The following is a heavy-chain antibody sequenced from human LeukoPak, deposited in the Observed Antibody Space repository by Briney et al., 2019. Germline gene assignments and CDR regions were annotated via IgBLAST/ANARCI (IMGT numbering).Heavy chain of an antibody. V-gene: IGHV1-3*03. CDR3: ARGGYSSSWYRENDWFDP. J-gene: IGHJ5*02. Sequence: EASVKVSCKASGYTFTSYAMHWVRQAPGQRLEWMGWINAGNGNTKYSQEFRGRVTITRDTSASTAYMELSSLRSEDMAVYYCARGGYSSSWYRENDWFDPWGQGTLVTVSS. CDR1: GYTFTSYA. CDR2: INAGNGNT. D-gene: IGHD6-13*01.